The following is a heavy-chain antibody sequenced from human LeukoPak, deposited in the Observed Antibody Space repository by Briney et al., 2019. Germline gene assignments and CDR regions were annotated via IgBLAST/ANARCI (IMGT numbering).Heavy chain of an antibody. D-gene: IGHD2-21*02. J-gene: IGHJ4*02. V-gene: IGHV3-11*01. CDR2: ISSSGSTI. Sequence: PGGSLRLSCAASGFTVSSNYMSWVRQAPGKGLEWVSYISSSGSTIYYADSVKGRFTISRDNAKNSLYLQMNSLRAEDTAVYYCARDAKVVTAIQTFDYWGQGTLVTVSS. CDR1: GFTVSSNY. CDR3: ARDAKVVTAIQTFDY.